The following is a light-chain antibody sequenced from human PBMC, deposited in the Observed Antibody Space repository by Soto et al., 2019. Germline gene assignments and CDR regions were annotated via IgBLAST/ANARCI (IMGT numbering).Light chain of an antibody. CDR2: DAS. V-gene: IGKV3-11*01. J-gene: IGKJ5*01. CDR3: QQYKNWPL. Sequence: EIFLTQVPITLSFSPGQKATHSRWASQSISTYLAWYQVKPGQAPRLLIYDASSRATGVPARFSGSGFGTEFTLTISSLQSEDFAVYYCQQYKNWPLFGQGTRLEIK. CDR1: QSISTY.